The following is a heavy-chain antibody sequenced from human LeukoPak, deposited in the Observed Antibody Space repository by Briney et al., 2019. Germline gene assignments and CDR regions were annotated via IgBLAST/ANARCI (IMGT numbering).Heavy chain of an antibody. D-gene: IGHD3-10*01. J-gene: IGHJ4*02. Sequence: PSETLSLTCTVSGGSISSYYWSWIRQPPGKGLEWIGYIYYSGSTNYNPSLKSRVTISVDTSKNQFSLKLSSMTAADTAVYYCAGHATVRGVIGYWGQGTLVTVSS. CDR3: AGHATVRGVIGY. CDR2: IYYSGST. CDR1: GGSISSYY. V-gene: IGHV4-59*08.